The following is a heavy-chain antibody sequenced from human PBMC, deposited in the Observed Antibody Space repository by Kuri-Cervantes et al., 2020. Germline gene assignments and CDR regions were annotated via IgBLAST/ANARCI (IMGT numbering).Heavy chain of an antibody. CDR3: ARDRGRGYYYSIDD. D-gene: IGHD3-22*01. CDR1: GFTFSSYA. CDR2: ISYDGSNK. Sequence: GGSLRLSCAASGFTFSSYAMHWVRQAPGKGLEWVAVISYDGSNKYYADSVKGRFTISRDNSKNTLYLQMNSLRAEDTAVYYCARDRGRGYYYSIDDWGQGTLVTVSS. V-gene: IGHV3-30*04. J-gene: IGHJ4*02.